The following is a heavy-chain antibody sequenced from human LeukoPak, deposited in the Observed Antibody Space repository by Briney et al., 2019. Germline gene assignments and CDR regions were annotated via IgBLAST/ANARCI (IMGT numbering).Heavy chain of an antibody. CDR1: GYTFTSYG. Sequence: EASVKVSCKASGYTFTSYGISWVRQAPGQGLEWMGWISAYNGNTNYAQKLQGRVTMTTDTSTSTAYMELRSLRSDDTAVYYCARGLMVRGVQRLGYWGQGTLVTVSS. CDR3: ARGLMVRGVQRLGY. V-gene: IGHV1-18*01. CDR2: ISAYNGNT. D-gene: IGHD3-10*01. J-gene: IGHJ4*02.